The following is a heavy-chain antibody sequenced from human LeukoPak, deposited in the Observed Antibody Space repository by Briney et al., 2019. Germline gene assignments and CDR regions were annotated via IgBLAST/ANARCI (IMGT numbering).Heavy chain of an antibody. V-gene: IGHV3-9*01. CDR2: ISWNSGSI. J-gene: IGHJ4*02. Sequence: GRSLRLSCAASGFTFDDYAMHWVRQAPGKGLEWVSGISWNSGSIGYADSMKGRFTISRDNAKNSLYLQMNSLRAEDTALYYCAKVTYYDFWSGYPQVSYFDYWGQGTLVTVSS. D-gene: IGHD3-3*01. CDR3: AKVTYYDFWSGYPQVSYFDY. CDR1: GFTFDDYA.